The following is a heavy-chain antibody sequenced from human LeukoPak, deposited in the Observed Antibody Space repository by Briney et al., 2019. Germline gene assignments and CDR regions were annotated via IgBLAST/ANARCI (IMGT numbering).Heavy chain of an antibody. V-gene: IGHV3-30*18. CDR3: AKSRQLVDYFDY. CDR1: GFTFSSYG. D-gene: IGHD6-13*01. Sequence: PGGSLRLSCAASGFTFSSYGMHWVRQAPGKGLEWVAVISYDGSNKYYADSVKGRFTISRDNSKNTLYLQMNSLRAEDTAVYYCAKSRQLVDYFDYWGQGTLVTVSS. J-gene: IGHJ4*02. CDR2: ISYDGSNK.